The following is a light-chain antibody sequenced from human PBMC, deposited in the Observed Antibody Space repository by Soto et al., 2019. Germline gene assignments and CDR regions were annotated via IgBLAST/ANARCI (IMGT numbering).Light chain of an antibody. CDR3: QQSSSTLGT. V-gene: IGKV1-39*01. CDR1: QSISIY. CDR2: AAS. Sequence: IQMTQSPSSLSASVGDRVTITCRASQSISIYLNWYQQKPGTVPKLLIYAASTLQSGVPSRFRGSGSGTDFTLTISSLQPEDFATYYCQQSSSTLGTFGQGTKVDIK. J-gene: IGKJ1*01.